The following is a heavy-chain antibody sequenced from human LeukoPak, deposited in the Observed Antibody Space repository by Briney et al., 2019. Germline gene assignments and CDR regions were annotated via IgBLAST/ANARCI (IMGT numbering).Heavy chain of an antibody. J-gene: IGHJ4*02. D-gene: IGHD3-16*02. Sequence: SQTLSLTCAVSGGSISSGGYSWSWIRQPPGKGLEWIGYIYHSGSTYYNPSLKSRVTISVDTSKNQFSLKLSSVTAADTAVYYCARGPTLYDYVWGSYRYLDYWGQGTLVTVSS. CDR3: ARGPTLYDYVWGSYRYLDY. V-gene: IGHV4-30-2*01. CDR1: GGSISSGGYS. CDR2: IYHSGST.